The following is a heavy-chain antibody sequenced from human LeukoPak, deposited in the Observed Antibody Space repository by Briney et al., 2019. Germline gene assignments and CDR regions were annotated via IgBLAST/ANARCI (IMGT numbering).Heavy chain of an antibody. CDR2: IIPILGIA. CDR3: ARGTPPYYYDSSGYGLDY. CDR1: GGTFSSYT. J-gene: IGHJ4*02. V-gene: IGHV1-69*02. D-gene: IGHD3-22*01. Sequence: SVKVSCKASGGTFSSYTISWVRQAPGQGLEWMGRIIPILGIANYAQKFQGRVTITADKSTSTGYMELSSLRSEDTAVYYCARGTPPYYYDSSGYGLDYWGQGTLVTVSS.